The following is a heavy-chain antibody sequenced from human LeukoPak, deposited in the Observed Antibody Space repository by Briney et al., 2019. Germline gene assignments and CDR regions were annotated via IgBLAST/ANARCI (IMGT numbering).Heavy chain of an antibody. D-gene: IGHD6-13*01. CDR3: AKDLNYIAAADPPYYYYGMDV. V-gene: IGHV3-53*05. J-gene: IGHJ6*02. CDR1: GFTVSSNY. CDR2: IYSGGST. Sequence: QSGGSLRLSCAASGFTVSSNYMSWVRQAPGKGLEWVSVIYSGGSTYYADSVKGRFTISRDNSKNTLYLQMNSLRAEDTAVYYCAKDLNYIAAADPPYYYYGMDVWGQGTTVTVSS.